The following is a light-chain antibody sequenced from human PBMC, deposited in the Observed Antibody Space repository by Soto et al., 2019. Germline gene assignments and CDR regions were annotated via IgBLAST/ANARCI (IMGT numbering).Light chain of an antibody. Sequence: DIQMTQSPSTLSASVGDRVTITCRASQSISSWLAWYQQKPGKAPKLLIFKASTLQSGVPSRFSGSGSGTEFTLTISSLQPDDFATYYCQQYNSYPETVGQGTQVEIK. CDR1: QSISSW. CDR2: KAS. V-gene: IGKV1-5*03. J-gene: IGKJ1*01. CDR3: QQYNSYPET.